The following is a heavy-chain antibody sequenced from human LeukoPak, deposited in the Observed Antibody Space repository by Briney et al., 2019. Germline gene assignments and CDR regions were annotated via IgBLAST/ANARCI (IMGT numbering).Heavy chain of an antibody. V-gene: IGHV4-34*01. J-gene: IGHJ5*02. CDR2: INHSGSS. D-gene: IGHD2-8*01. CDR3: ATVGYCTNGVCQNWFDP. CDR1: GGSFSGYY. Sequence: SETLSLTCAVYGGSFSGYYWSWIRQPPGKGLEWIGEINHSGSSNYNPSLKSRVTISVDTSKNQFSLKLSSVTAADTAVYYCATVGYCTNGVCQNWFDPWGQGTLVTVSS.